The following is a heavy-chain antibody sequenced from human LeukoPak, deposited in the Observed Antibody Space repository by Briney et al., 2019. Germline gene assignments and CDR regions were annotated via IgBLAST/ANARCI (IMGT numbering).Heavy chain of an antibody. D-gene: IGHD2-2*01. Sequence: TGGSLRLSCSVSGFIFRDFSMSWVRQAPGKGLEWVANMNEYGSEIFYVDSAKGRYTIPRDNGKNSLYLQINRLRAEDTAVYYCARPRGCGSSRCNNFDYWGQGTLVTVSS. J-gene: IGHJ4*02. CDR2: MNEYGSEI. CDR3: ARPRGCGSSRCNNFDY. CDR1: GFIFRDFS. V-gene: IGHV3-7*01.